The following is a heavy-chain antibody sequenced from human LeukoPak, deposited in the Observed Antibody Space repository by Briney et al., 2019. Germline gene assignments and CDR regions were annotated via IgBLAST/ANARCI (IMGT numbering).Heavy chain of an antibody. CDR3: ADEDSSSNYEPVDY. D-gene: IGHD3-22*01. Sequence: GGSLRLSCAASGFTFSDYYMSWIRQASGKGLEGVSYISSSGSTIYYADSVKGRFTISRDNAKNSLYLQMNSLRAEDTAVYYCADEDSSSNYEPVDYWGQGTLVTVSS. CDR1: GFTFSDYY. V-gene: IGHV3-11*01. CDR2: ISSSGSTI. J-gene: IGHJ4*02.